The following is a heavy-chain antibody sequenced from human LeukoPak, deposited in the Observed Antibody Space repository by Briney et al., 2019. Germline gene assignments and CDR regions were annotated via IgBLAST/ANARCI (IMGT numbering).Heavy chain of an antibody. V-gene: IGHV3-7*01. CDR2: INQDGNDK. CDR1: GFTYRTYW. Sequence: SGGSLRLSCVASGFTYRTYWMDWVRQAPGKGLEWVANINQDGNDKYYVDSVKGRFTISRDNAKKSVYLQMNSLRAEDTAVYYCAKDGDGYGSHPYDYWGQGTLVTVSS. J-gene: IGHJ4*02. CDR3: AKDGDGYGSHPYDY. D-gene: IGHD5-24*01.